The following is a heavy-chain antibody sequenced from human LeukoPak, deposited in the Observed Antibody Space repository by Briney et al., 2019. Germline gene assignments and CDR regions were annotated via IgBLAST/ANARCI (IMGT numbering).Heavy chain of an antibody. CDR2: IYYSGTT. CDR3: ATYDILTGYFRY. V-gene: IGHV4-59*01. D-gene: IGHD3-9*01. Sequence: SETLSLTCTVSGVSISRYYWGWLRQPPGKGGEGVGYIYYSGTTNYNPSLKSRVTISVDTSKNQFSLTLSSVTAADTAVYYCATYDILTGYFRYWGQGTLVTVSS. J-gene: IGHJ4*02. CDR1: GVSISRYY.